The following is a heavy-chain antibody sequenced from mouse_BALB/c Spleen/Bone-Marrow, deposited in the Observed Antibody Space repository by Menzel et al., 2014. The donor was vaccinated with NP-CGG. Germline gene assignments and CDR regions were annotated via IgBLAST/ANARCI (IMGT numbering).Heavy chain of an antibody. D-gene: IGHD1-1*01. CDR3: ARDYYGSLHAMDY. CDR2: IWAGGST. V-gene: IGHV2-9*02. CDR1: GFSLTSYG. J-gene: IGHJ4*01. Sequence: VKLMESGPGLVAPSQSLSITCTVSGFSLTSYGVHWVRQPPGKGLEWLGVIWAGGSTNYNSALMSRLSISKDNSKSQVFLKMNSLQTDDTAMYYCARDYYGSLHAMDYWGQGTSVTVSS.